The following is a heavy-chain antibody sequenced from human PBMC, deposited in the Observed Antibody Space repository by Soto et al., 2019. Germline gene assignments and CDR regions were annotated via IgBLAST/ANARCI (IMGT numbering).Heavy chain of an antibody. CDR3: ARLLGGYCSSTSCHTDY. V-gene: IGHV3-11*04. Sequence: GGSLRLSCAASGFPFSDFYMSWIRQAPGKGLEWVSSISSSSSNIYYADSVKGRFTISRDNAKNSLYLQMNSLRAEDTAVYYCARLLGGYCSSTSCHTDYWGQGTLVTVSS. CDR2: ISSSSSNI. D-gene: IGHD2-2*01. J-gene: IGHJ4*02. CDR1: GFPFSDFY.